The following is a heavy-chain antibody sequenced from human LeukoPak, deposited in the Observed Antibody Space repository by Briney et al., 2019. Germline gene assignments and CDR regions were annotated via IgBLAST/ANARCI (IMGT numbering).Heavy chain of an antibody. CDR1: GFTFSSYA. J-gene: IGHJ6*02. CDR3: TKDYCGKFCSAV. D-gene: IGHD3-9*01. Sequence: PGGSLRLSCAASGFTFSSYAMSWVRQAPGKGLEWVSTITKSGDSTYYVDSVKARFIISRDNSKNTLYLQMNSLRAEDTAKYYCTKDYCGKFCSAVWGQGTTVTVSS. V-gene: IGHV3-23*01. CDR2: ITKSGDST.